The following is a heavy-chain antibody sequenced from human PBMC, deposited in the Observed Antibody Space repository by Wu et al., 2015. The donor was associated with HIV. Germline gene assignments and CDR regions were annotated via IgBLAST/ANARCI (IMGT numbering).Heavy chain of an antibody. Sequence: QVQMVQSGAEVKKPGASVKVSCKVSGYTLSKLSIHWVRQAPGKGLEWMGGFDPEDGETIYAQKFQGRVTMTEDTSTDTAYMELSSLRSEDTAVYYCATEIAARSTGAFDIVGPRDKWSPSLQ. D-gene: IGHD6-13*01. V-gene: IGHV1-24*01. J-gene: IGHJ3*02. CDR2: FDPEDGET. CDR1: GYTLSKLS. CDR3: ATEIAARSTGAFDI.